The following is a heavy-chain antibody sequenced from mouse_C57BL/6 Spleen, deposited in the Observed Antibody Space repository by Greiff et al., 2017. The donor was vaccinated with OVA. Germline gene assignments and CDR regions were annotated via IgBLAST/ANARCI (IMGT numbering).Heavy chain of an antibody. CDR3: ARAIYDGYQGAY. V-gene: IGHV1-55*01. Sequence: QVQLQQPGAELVKPGASVKMSCKASGYTFTSYWITWVKQRPGQGLEWIGDIYPGSGSTNSNEKFKSKATLTVDTSSSTAYMQLSSLTSEDSAVYYCARAIYDGYQGAYWGQGTLVTVSA. CDR2: IYPGSGST. D-gene: IGHD2-3*01. J-gene: IGHJ3*01. CDR1: GYTFTSYW.